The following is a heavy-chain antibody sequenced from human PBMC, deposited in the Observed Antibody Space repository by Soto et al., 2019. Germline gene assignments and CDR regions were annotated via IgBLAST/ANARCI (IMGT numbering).Heavy chain of an antibody. J-gene: IGHJ4*02. D-gene: IGHD3-22*01. Sequence: SLKVSCKASGVTFSRYTITWVRQAPGQGLEWMGGITPMFGTPNYAQKFQGRVTITADESTSTAYMELSSLRSEDTAMYYCARDGTLYDSSAYYYLYWGQGTLVTVSS. V-gene: IGHV1-69*13. CDR2: ITPMFGTP. CDR1: GVTFSRYT. CDR3: ARDGTLYDSSAYYYLY.